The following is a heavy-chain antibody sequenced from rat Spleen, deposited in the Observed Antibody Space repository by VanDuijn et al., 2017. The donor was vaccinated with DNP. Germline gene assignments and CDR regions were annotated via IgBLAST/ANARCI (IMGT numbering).Heavy chain of an antibody. CDR2: ISPSGGST. Sequence: EVQLVESGGGLVQPGRSLKLSCAASGFTFSNYDMAWVRQAPTKGLEWVASISPSGGSTYYRDSVKGRFTVSRDNAKSTLYLQMDSLRSEDTATYYCASKVFPYYSGSNWFAYWGQGVMVTVSS. CDR1: GFTFSNYD. J-gene: IGHJ2*01. V-gene: IGHV5-25*01. CDR3: ASKVFPYYSGSNWFAY. D-gene: IGHD1-1*01.